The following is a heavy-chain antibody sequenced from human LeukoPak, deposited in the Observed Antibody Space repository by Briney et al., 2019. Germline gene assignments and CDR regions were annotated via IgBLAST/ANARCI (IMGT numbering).Heavy chain of an antibody. Sequence: SETLSLTCTVSGGSISSYYWSWIRQPAGKGLEWIGRIYTSGSTNYNPSLKSRVTMSVDTAKNQFSLKLSSVTAADTAVYYCARDHCSGGSCYFPLDYWGQGTLVTVSS. V-gene: IGHV4-4*07. CDR2: IYTSGST. J-gene: IGHJ4*02. CDR3: ARDHCSGGSCYFPLDY. D-gene: IGHD2-15*01. CDR1: GGSISSYY.